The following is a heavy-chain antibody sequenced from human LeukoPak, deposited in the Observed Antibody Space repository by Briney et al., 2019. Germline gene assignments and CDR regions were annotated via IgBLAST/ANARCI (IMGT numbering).Heavy chain of an antibody. CDR1: GFTFSDYY. V-gene: IGHV3-11*01. J-gene: IGHJ6*02. CDR3: ARGAYCGGDCYSYYYCGMDV. CDR2: ISISGSTI. D-gene: IGHD2-21*02. Sequence: GGTLRLSCAASGFTFSDYYTSWIRQAPGKGLEWVSYISISGSTIYYADSVKGRFTISRENAKNSLYLQMNSLRAEDTAVYYCARGAYCGGDCYSYYYCGMDVWGQGTTVTVSS.